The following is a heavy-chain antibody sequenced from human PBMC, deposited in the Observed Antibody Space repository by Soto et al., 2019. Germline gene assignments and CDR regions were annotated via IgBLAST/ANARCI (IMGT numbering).Heavy chain of an antibody. D-gene: IGHD2-15*01. Sequence: GGSLRLSCAASGFTVSSKYMSWVRQAPGKGLEWVSLIQSGGPTYYADSVKGRFTISRDTSENTLHLQMDSLRAEDTAVYYCACDDVICDGGRCYGVALDVWGKGTTVTVSS. CDR1: GFTVSSKY. CDR2: IQSGGPT. CDR3: ACDDVICDGGRCYGVALDV. V-gene: IGHV3-66*01. J-gene: IGHJ6*04.